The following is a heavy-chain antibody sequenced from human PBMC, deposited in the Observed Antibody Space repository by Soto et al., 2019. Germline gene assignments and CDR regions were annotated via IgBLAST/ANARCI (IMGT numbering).Heavy chain of an antibody. CDR2: LSYDGNNQ. CDR1: GFTFSSYA. CDR3: AKALGELSPESFDY. J-gene: IGHJ4*02. V-gene: IGHV3-30*18. D-gene: IGHD3-16*02. Sequence: QVQLVESGGGVVQPGRSLRLSCAASGFTFSSYAMPWVRQAPGKGLEWVAILSYDGNNQYYADSVKGRFTISRDNFKNTLHLQMNSLRAEDTAVYYCAKALGELSPESFDYWGQGILVTVSS.